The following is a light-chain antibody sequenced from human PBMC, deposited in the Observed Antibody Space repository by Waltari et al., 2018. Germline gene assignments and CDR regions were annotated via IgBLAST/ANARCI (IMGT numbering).Light chain of an antibody. Sequence: QSVLTQPPSVSGAPGQRVTIPCPGGSPNIGVNDDLHWYQQLPGTAPKLLIYGNSNRPSGVPDRFSGSKSGTSASLAITGLQTKDEAVYYCQSYDSSLSAVVFGGGTKLTVL. V-gene: IGLV1-40*01. J-gene: IGLJ3*02. CDR1: SPNIGVNDD. CDR3: QSYDSSLSAVV. CDR2: GNS.